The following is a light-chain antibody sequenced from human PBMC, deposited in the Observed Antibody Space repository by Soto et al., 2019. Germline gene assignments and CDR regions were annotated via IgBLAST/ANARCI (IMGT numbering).Light chain of an antibody. CDR2: AAS. CDR1: QSISSY. V-gene: IGKV1-39*01. CDR3: QQSYSTPRT. J-gene: IGKJ2*01. Sequence: DIQMTQSPSSLSASVGDRVTITCRASQSISSYLNWYQQKPGKAPKLLIYAASSLQSGVPSRFSGSGSGTDFTLPISSLQPEDFATYYCQQSYSTPRTFGQVTKLEIK.